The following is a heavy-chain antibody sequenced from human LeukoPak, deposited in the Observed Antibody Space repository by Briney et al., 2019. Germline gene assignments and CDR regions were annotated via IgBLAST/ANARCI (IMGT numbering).Heavy chain of an antibody. CDR2: VSYSGST. Sequence: SETLSLTCTVSGGSISSSSYYWGWIRQPPGKGLEWIGSVSYSGSTYYNPSLKSRVTISVDTSKNQFSLKLSSVTAADTAVYYCARSRIAAAGIVDYWGQGTLVTVSS. J-gene: IGHJ4*02. CDR3: ARSRIAAAGIVDY. CDR1: GGSISSSSYY. D-gene: IGHD6-13*01. V-gene: IGHV4-39*01.